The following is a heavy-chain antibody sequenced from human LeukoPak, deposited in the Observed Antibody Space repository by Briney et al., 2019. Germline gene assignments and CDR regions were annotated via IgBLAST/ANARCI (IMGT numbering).Heavy chain of an antibody. J-gene: IGHJ3*02. CDR2: VHYSGTT. CDR3: ARHENWGSTKGDSFYI. D-gene: IGHD7-27*01. Sequence: SETLSLTCTVSGGSLNSYYWIWIRQPPGKGREWMGYVHYSGTTKYNPSLKGRVTISVDTSKNQFSLKVSSVTAADTAVYYCARHENWGSTKGDSFYIWGQGKMVTVSS. CDR1: GGSLNSYY. V-gene: IGHV4-59*08.